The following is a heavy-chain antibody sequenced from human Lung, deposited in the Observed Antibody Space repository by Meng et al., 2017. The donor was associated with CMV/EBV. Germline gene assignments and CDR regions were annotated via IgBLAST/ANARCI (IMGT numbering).Heavy chain of an antibody. V-gene: IGHV1-69*08. CDR1: GGTFSSYN. Sequence: SVXVSCKASGGTFSSYNINWVRQAPGQGLEWMGRLIPILGEVNYAQKFQGRVTITADKSTSTVFMELSSLRLDDTAVYYCARGGAGLEYCSDGSCYWNWLDPWGQGTLVTVSS. D-gene: IGHD2-15*01. CDR3: ARGGAGLEYCSDGSCYWNWLDP. J-gene: IGHJ5*02. CDR2: LIPILGEV.